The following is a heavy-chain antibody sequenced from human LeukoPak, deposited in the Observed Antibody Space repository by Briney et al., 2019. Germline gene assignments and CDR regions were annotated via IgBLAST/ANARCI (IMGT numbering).Heavy chain of an antibody. CDR2: IYYSGST. CDR1: GGSISSSSYY. CDR3: ARLYYDSSGYYQICYFDY. Sequence: SETLSLTRTVSGGSISSSSYYWGWIRQPPGKGLEWIGSIYYSGSTYYNPSLKSRVAISVDTSKNQFSLNLSSVTAADTAVYYCARLYYDSSGYYQICYFDYWGQGTLVTVSS. J-gene: IGHJ4*02. V-gene: IGHV4-39*01. D-gene: IGHD3-22*01.